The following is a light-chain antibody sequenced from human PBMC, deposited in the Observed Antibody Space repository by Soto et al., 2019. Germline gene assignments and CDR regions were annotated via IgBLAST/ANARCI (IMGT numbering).Light chain of an antibody. CDR1: QSVSSSY. J-gene: IGKJ1*01. Sequence: EIVLTQSPGTLSLSPGERATLSCRASQSVSSSYLTWYQQKPGQAPRLLIYGASNRAPGIPDRFSGRGSGTDFTLMISRLGPEDFAVYYCQQCWSSPWTFGQGTKVEIK. V-gene: IGKV3-20*01. CDR2: GAS. CDR3: QQCWSSPWT.